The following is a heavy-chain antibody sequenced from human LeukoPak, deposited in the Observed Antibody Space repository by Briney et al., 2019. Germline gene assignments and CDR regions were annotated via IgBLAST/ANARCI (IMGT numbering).Heavy chain of an antibody. Sequence: SETLSLTCTVSGGSISSYYWTWIRQPPGKGLEWIGYIYYSGSTNYNPSLKSRVTISVDTSKNQFSLRLSSVTAADTAVYYCARHGGGTVVTAFDYWGQGTLVTVSS. D-gene: IGHD4-23*01. V-gene: IGHV4-59*01. CDR3: ARHGGGTVVTAFDY. J-gene: IGHJ4*02. CDR2: IYYSGST. CDR1: GGSISSYY.